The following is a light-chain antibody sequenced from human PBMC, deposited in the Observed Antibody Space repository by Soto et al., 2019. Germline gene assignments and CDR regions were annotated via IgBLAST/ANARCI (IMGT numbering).Light chain of an antibody. Sequence: EIVMTQSPATLSVSPGERATLSCRASQSVSSNLGWYQQKPGQSPRRLIYGASTRATGIPVRFSGSGSGTEFTLTISSLQSEDFAIYYCQQYDNWPLTFGGGTKVEVK. CDR1: QSVSSN. CDR3: QQYDNWPLT. J-gene: IGKJ4*01. CDR2: GAS. V-gene: IGKV3D-15*01.